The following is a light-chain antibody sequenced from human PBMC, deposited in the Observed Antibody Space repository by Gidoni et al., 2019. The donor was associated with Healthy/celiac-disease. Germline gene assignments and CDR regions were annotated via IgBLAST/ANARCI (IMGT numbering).Light chain of an antibody. Sequence: EIVMTQSPATLSVSPGERATLSCRASQSGSSNLAWYQQKPGQAPRLLIYGASTRATGMPARFSGSGSGTEFTLTISSLQSEDFAVYYCHQYNNWPPAFGQGTKVEIK. CDR2: GAS. J-gene: IGKJ1*01. V-gene: IGKV3-15*01. CDR1: QSGSSN. CDR3: HQYNNWPPA.